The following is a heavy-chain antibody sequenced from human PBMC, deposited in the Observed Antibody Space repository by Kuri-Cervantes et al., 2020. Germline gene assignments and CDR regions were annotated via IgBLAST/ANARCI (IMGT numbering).Heavy chain of an antibody. D-gene: IGHD4-23*01. Sequence: GESLQISCAASGFTFSSYGMHWVRQAPGKGLEWVAVIWYDGSNKYYADSVKGRFTISRDNPKNTLYLQMNSLRAEDTAVYYCARDGRDYGGNDYWGQGTLVTVSS. CDR2: IWYDGSNK. V-gene: IGHV3-33*01. CDR3: ARDGRDYGGNDY. J-gene: IGHJ4*02. CDR1: GFTFSSYG.